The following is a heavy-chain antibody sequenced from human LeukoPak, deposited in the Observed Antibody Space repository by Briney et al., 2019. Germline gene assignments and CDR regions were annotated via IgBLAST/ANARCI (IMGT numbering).Heavy chain of an antibody. J-gene: IGHJ4*02. Sequence: GGSLRLSCAASGFTFSSYGMHWVRQAPGKGLEWVAFIRYDGSNKYYADSVKGRFTISRDNSKNTLYLQMNSLRAEDTAVYYCAKDMDYSNLGFDYWGQGTLVTASS. V-gene: IGHV3-30*02. D-gene: IGHD4-11*01. CDR1: GFTFSSYG. CDR2: IRYDGSNK. CDR3: AKDMDYSNLGFDY.